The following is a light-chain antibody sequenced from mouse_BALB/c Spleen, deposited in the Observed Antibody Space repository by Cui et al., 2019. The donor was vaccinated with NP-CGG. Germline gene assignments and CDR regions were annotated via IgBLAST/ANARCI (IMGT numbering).Light chain of an antibody. CDR2: VTN. CDR3: ALWYSNHWV. CDR1: TGAVTTSNY. V-gene: IGLV1*01. Sequence: QAVVTQESALTTSPGETVTLTCRSSTGAVTTSNYANWVQEKPDHLFTGLISVTNNRAPGVPARFSGSLIGDKAALTITGAQTEDEAIYFCALWYSNHWVFGGGTKLTVL. J-gene: IGLJ1*01.